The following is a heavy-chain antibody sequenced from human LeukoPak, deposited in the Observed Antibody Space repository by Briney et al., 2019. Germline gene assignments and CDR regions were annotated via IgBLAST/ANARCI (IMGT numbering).Heavy chain of an antibody. Sequence: SETLSLTCTVSGVSITSYKWSWLRQSPGKGLEWIGFISTSGRTDYNPSLTSGGSMSGDTSKGQVSLRLSSVPAQDTAVYYCATSYDNKIVPYDCWGQGILVTVSS. CDR2: ISTSGRT. CDR1: GVSITSYK. J-gene: IGHJ4*02. D-gene: IGHD3-9*01. V-gene: IGHV4-4*09. CDR3: ATSYDNKIVPYDC.